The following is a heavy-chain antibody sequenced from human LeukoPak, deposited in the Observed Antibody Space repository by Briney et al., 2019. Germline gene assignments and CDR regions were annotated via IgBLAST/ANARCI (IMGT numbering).Heavy chain of an antibody. V-gene: IGHV4-39*02. CDR2: IYYSGST. Sequence: SETLSLTCTVSGGSISSSSYYWGWIRQPPGKGLEWIGSIYYSGSTYYNPSLKSRVTISVDTSKNQFSLKLSSVTAADTAVYYCARDRSSGYYSDYWGQGTLVTVSS. CDR3: ARDRSSGYYSDY. D-gene: IGHD3-22*01. J-gene: IGHJ4*02. CDR1: GGSISSSSYY.